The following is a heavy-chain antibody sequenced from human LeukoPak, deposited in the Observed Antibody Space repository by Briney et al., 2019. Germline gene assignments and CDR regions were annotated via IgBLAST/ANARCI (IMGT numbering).Heavy chain of an antibody. V-gene: IGHV3-7*01. CDR1: GFIFSSHW. Sequence: AGGSVRLSCAASGFIFSSHWMSWVRQAPGKGLEWVANINLDGNDKNYVDSVKGRFTISRDNAKNSLYLQMNSLRAEDTAMYYCVRSGSYFSKWGQGTLVTVSS. CDR3: VRSGSYFSK. CDR2: INLDGNDK. D-gene: IGHD1-26*01. J-gene: IGHJ4*02.